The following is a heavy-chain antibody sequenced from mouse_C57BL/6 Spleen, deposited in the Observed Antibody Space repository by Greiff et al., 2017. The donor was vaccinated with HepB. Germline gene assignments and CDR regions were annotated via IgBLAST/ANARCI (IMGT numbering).Heavy chain of an antibody. CDR2: INPNNGGT. CDR3: ALYPEACFAY. V-gene: IGHV1-22*01. CDR1: GYTFTDYN. D-gene: IGHD2-1*01. J-gene: IGHJ3*01. Sequence: EVQLQQSGPELVKPGASVKMSCKASGYTFTDYNMHWVKQSHGKSLEWIGYINPNNGGTSYNQKFKGKATLTVNKSSSTAYMELRSLTSDDSAVSYCALYPEACFAYWGQVTLVTVSA.